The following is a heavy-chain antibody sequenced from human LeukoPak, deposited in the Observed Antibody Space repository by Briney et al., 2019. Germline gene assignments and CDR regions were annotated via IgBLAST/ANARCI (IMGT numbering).Heavy chain of an antibody. Sequence: GASVKVSCTASGYTFTIYAMHWVRQAPGQRLEWMGWINAGNGNTKYSQKFQGRVTITRDTSASTAYMELSSLRSEDTAVYYCARGVTMVRGVIVAFDIWGQGTMVTVSS. J-gene: IGHJ3*02. V-gene: IGHV1-3*01. D-gene: IGHD3-10*01. CDR1: GYTFTIYA. CDR3: ARGVTMVRGVIVAFDI. CDR2: INAGNGNT.